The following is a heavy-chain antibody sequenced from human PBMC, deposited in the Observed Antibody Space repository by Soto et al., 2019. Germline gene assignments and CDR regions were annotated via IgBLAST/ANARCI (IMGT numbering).Heavy chain of an antibody. J-gene: IGHJ6*02. CDR2: IIPIFGTA. CDR1: GGTFSSYA. V-gene: IGHV1-69*13. D-gene: IGHD4-4*01. CDR3: ARGSYSSPPYYYYGMDV. Sequence: ASVKVSCKASGGTFSSYAISWVRQAPGQGLEWMGGIIPIFGTANYAQKFQGRVTITADESTSTAYMELSSLRSEDTAVYYCARGSYSSPPYYYYGMDVWGQGTTVTVSS.